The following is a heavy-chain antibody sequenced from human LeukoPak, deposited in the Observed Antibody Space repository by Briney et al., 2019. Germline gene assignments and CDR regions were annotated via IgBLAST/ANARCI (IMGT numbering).Heavy chain of an antibody. CDR2: ISYDGSNK. CDR1: GFTFSNYG. J-gene: IGHJ6*02. V-gene: IGHV3-30*03. D-gene: IGHD3-10*01. CDR3: ARDCYQPVLLNYYYGMDV. Sequence: GRSLRLPCVASGFTFSNYGMHWVRQAPGKGLEWVAVISYDGSNKYYADSVKGRFTISRDNSKNTLYLQMNSLRAEDTAVYYCARDCYQPVLLNYYYGMDVWGQGTTVTVSS.